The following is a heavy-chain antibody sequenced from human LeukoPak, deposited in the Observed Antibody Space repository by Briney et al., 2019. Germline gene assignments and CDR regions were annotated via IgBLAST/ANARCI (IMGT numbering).Heavy chain of an antibody. D-gene: IGHD4-17*01. CDR3: ARDGLYGDYQKLAKFDY. Sequence: PGGSLRLSCAASGFTFSSYEMNWVRQAPGKGLEWVSYISSSGSTIYYADSVKGRFTISRDNAKNSLYLQMNSLRAEDTAVYYCARDGLYGDYQKLAKFDYWDQGTLVTVSS. CDR2: ISSSGSTI. V-gene: IGHV3-48*03. CDR1: GFTFSSYE. J-gene: IGHJ4*02.